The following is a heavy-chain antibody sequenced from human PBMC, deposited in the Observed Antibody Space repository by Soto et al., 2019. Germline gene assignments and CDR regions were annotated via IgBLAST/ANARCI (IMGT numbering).Heavy chain of an antibody. CDR3: ASDINDYDFWSGYFD. V-gene: IGHV1-69*02. D-gene: IGHD3-3*01. Sequence: SVKVSCKAPGGTFSSYTISWVRQAPGQGLEWMGRIIPILGIANYAQKFQGRVTITADKSTSTAYMELSSLRSEDTAVYYCASDINDYDFWSGYFDWGQGTLVTVSS. J-gene: IGHJ4*02. CDR1: GGTFSSYT. CDR2: IIPILGIA.